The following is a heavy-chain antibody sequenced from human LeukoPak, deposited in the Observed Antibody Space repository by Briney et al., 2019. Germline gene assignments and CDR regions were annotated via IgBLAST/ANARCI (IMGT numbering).Heavy chain of an antibody. D-gene: IGHD6-13*01. CDR3: ARHSSSWYYFDY. J-gene: IGHJ4*02. CDR1: GGTLISYA. Sequence: ASVNVSCKASGGTLISYAISGVGQARGQGRDWMGGIIPIFGTANYAQKFQGRVTITADESTSTAYMELSSLRSEDTAVYYCARHSSSWYYFDYWGQGTLVTVSS. V-gene: IGHV1-69*13. CDR2: IIPIFGTA.